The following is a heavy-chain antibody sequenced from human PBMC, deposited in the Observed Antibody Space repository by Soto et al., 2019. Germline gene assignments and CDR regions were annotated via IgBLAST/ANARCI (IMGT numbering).Heavy chain of an antibody. D-gene: IGHD1-1*01. CDR1: GGSISSYY. J-gene: IGHJ3*02. Sequence: PSETLSLTCTVSGGSISSYYWSWIRQPPGKGLEWIGYIYYSGSTNYNPSLKSRVTISVDTSKNQFSLKLSSVTAADTAVYYCAIDKGNNDAFDIWGQGTMVTVSS. CDR3: AIDKGNNDAFDI. CDR2: IYYSGST. V-gene: IGHV4-59*01.